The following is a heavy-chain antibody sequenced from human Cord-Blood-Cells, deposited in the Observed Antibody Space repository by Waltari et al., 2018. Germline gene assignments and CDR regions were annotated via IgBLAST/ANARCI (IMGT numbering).Heavy chain of an antibody. V-gene: IGHV3-43*02. Sequence: EVQLVESGGGVVQPGGALRLSCAASGFTFDDYARHWVRQAPGKGLAWVSLISGDGGSTYYADSVKGRFTISRDNSKNSLYLQMNSLRTEDTALYYCASRIAVDYWGQGTLVTVSS. J-gene: IGHJ4*02. CDR2: ISGDGGST. CDR3: ASRIAVDY. CDR1: GFTFDDYA. D-gene: IGHD6-19*01.